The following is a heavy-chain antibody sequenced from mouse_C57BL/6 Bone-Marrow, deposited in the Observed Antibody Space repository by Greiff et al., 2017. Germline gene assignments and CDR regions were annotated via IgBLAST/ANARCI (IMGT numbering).Heavy chain of an antibody. CDR1: GFTFSNYW. CDR3: TGGYPHYYAMDY. CDR2: IRLKSDNYAT. D-gene: IGHD2-2*01. J-gene: IGHJ4*01. V-gene: IGHV6-3*01. Sequence: EVKVEESGGGLVQPGGSMKLSCVASGFTFSNYWMNWVRQSPEKGLEWVAQIRLKSDNYATHYAESVKGRFTISRDDSKSSVYLQMNNLRAEDTGIYYCTGGYPHYYAMDYWGQGTSVTVSS.